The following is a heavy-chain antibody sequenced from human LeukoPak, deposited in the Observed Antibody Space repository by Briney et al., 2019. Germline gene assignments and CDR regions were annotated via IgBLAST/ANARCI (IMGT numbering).Heavy chain of an antibody. D-gene: IGHD6-6*01. CDR3: ARAGVAARPYPQHYYYYYYMDV. J-gene: IGHJ6*03. CDR1: GYTFSTYD. Sequence: ASVKVSCKASGYTFSTYDINWLRQASGQGLEWMGWMNPNSDNTGYVEKFQDRVTFTMNTSISTAYMELGSLRFEDTAVYYCARAGVAARPYPQHYYYYYYMDVWGQGTTVTVSS. V-gene: IGHV1-8*03. CDR2: MNPNSDNT.